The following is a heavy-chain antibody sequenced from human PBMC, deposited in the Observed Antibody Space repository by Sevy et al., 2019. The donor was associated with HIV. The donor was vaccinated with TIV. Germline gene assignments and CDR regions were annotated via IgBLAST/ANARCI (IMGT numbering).Heavy chain of an antibody. D-gene: IGHD6-13*01. J-gene: IGHJ4*02. CDR3: AKDSRYSGSWGPFDY. CDR1: GFTFSSYG. V-gene: IGHV3-30*18. CDR2: ISYDGSNK. Sequence: GGSLRLSCAASGFTFSSYGMHWVRQAPGKGLEWVAVISYDGSNKYYADSVKGRFTISRDNSKNTLYLQMNSLRAEDTAVYYCAKDSRYSGSWGPFDYWGQGTLVTVSS.